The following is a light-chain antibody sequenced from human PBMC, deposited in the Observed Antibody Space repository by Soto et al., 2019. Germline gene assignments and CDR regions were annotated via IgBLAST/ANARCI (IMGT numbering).Light chain of an antibody. CDR2: SAS. CDR1: QSVRNNY. V-gene: IGKV3-20*01. J-gene: IGKJ2*01. Sequence: EIVLTQSPGTLSLSPGERATLSCRASQSVRNNYLAWYQQKPGQAPRLLIYSASTRATGIPDRFSGSGSGTDFTLTISRLEPEDFAVYYCQQYAGLPYTFGQGTKLEIK. CDR3: QQYAGLPYT.